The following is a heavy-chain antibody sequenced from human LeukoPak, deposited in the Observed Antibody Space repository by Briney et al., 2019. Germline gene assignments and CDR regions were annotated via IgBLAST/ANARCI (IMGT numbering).Heavy chain of an antibody. CDR2: INHSGST. D-gene: IGHD3-3*01. J-gene: IGHJ6*03. CDR1: GGSFSGYY. V-gene: IGHV4-34*01. Sequence: SETLSLTCAVYGGSFSGYYWSWIRQPPGKGLEWIGEINHSGSTNYNPSLKSRVTISVDTSKNQFSLKLSSVAAADTAVYYCASTYYDFWSGYPYYMDVWGKGTTVTVSS. CDR3: ASTYYDFWSGYPYYMDV.